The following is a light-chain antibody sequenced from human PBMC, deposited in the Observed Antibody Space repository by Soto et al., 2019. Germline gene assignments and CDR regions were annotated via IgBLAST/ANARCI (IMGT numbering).Light chain of an antibody. CDR1: QTISTF. V-gene: IGKV1-39*01. CDR2: RAS. J-gene: IGKJ1*01. CDR3: QQSYGSPPWT. Sequence: DIQMTQSPASLSASVGDRVTISCRASQTISTFLNWYQQKPGTAPRLLIYRASSVQSGVPPRFSGSGSGRDFTLTISSLRPEDIATYFCQQSYGSPPWTFGQGTKVEV.